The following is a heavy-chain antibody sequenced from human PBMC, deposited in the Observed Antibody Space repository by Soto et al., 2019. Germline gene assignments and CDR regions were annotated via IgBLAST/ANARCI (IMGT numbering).Heavy chain of an antibody. CDR2: MSYDGSSK. Sequence: QVQLVESGGGVVQPGRSLRLSCAASGFTFNIYGMHWVRQPPGKGLEWVAFMSYDGSSKYYIDSVKGRFTISRDNSKNTLYLQVNSLRPDDTAVYYCAKDLTAYHAFDIWGEGTLVTVSS. CDR1: GFTFNIYG. V-gene: IGHV3-30*18. CDR3: AKDLTAYHAFDI. J-gene: IGHJ3*02.